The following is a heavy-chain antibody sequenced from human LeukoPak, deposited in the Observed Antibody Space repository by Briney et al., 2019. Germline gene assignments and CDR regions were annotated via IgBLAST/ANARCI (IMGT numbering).Heavy chain of an antibody. Sequence: SETPSLTCTVSGGSISSYYWSWIRQPPGKGLEWIGYIYYSGSTNYNPSLKSRVTISVDTSKNQFSLKLSSVTAADTAVYYCARAYSSSWYEGRWFDPWGQGTLVTVSS. CDR1: GGSISSYY. D-gene: IGHD6-13*01. CDR2: IYYSGST. CDR3: ARAYSSSWYEGRWFDP. V-gene: IGHV4-59*01. J-gene: IGHJ5*02.